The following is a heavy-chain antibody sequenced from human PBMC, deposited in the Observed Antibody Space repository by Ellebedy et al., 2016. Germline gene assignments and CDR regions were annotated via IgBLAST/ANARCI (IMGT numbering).Heavy chain of an antibody. J-gene: IGHJ4*02. D-gene: IGHD5/OR15-5a*01. Sequence: SETLSLTXSVSDDSIRNNIYSWGWIRQPPGKGLEWIGSMDYSGSTYYNPSLKSRVTISVDTSKNQFSLKLRYLTAADTPIYYCAKEAGAIPVCDYWGQGSLVTVSS. CDR1: DDSIRNNIYS. V-gene: IGHV4-39*07. CDR3: AKEAGAIPVCDY. CDR2: MDYSGST.